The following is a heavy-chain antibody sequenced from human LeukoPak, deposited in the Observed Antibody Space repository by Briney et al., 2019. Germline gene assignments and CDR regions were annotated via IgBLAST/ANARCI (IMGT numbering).Heavy chain of an antibody. CDR3: ARANIAVAGTYYYGMDV. Sequence: PSETLSLTCTVSGGSISSSSYYWGWIRQPPGKGLEWIGNIYYSGSTNYNPSLKSRVTISVDTSKNQFSLKLSSVTAADTAVYYCARANIAVAGTYYYGMDVWGQGTTVTVSS. J-gene: IGHJ6*02. CDR2: IYYSGST. CDR1: GGSISSSSYY. V-gene: IGHV4-39*07. D-gene: IGHD6-19*01.